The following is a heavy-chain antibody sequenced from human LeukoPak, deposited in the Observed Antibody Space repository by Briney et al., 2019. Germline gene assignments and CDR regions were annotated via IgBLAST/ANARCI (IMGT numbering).Heavy chain of an antibody. V-gene: IGHV4-59*01. CDR2: IYYSGST. CDR3: ARSVGSERDFDY. Sequence: SETLSLTCTVSGGSISSYYWSWIRQPPRKGLEWIGYIYYSGSTNYNPSLKSRVTISVDTSKNQFSLKLSSVTAADTAVYYCARSVGSERDFDYWGQGTLVTVSS. CDR1: GGSISSYY. D-gene: IGHD1-26*01. J-gene: IGHJ4*02.